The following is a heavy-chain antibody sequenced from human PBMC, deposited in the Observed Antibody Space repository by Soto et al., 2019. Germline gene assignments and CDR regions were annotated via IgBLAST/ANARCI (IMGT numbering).Heavy chain of an antibody. CDR2: IYYSGST. V-gene: IGHV4-30-4*01. D-gene: IGHD4-17*01. CDR3: ARDRTVAYNWFDP. CDR1: GGSISSGDYY. J-gene: IGHJ5*02. Sequence: QVQLQESGPGLVKPSQTLSLTCTVSGGSISSGDYYWSWIRQPPGKGLEWIGYIYYSGSTYYNPSLKSRVXXSXDXXKNQFSLKLSSVTAADTAVYYCARDRTVAYNWFDPWGQGTLVTVSS.